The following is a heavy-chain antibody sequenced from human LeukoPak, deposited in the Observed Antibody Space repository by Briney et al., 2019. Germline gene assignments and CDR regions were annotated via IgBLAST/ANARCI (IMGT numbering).Heavy chain of an antibody. V-gene: IGHV3-30*18. D-gene: IGHD2-2*01. J-gene: IGHJ1*01. CDR1: GFTFSTYG. Sequence: PGGSLRLSCAASGFTFSTYGMHWVRQAPGKGLEWVALISFDGNNKNYADSVKGRFTISRDNSKNTLYLQMNSLRAEDTAVYYCAKDGRYCSSTRCYGYFQHWGQGPLVTVSS. CDR3: AKDGRYCSSTRCYGYFQH. CDR2: ISFDGNNK.